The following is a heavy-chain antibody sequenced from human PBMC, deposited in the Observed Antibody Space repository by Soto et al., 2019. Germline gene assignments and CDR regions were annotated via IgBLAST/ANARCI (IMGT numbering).Heavy chain of an antibody. Sequence: HPGGSLRLSCEGSGYTFNKYGMHWVRQAPGKGLEWVAIIWYDGTNDFYADSVNGRFTISKDNSKNKVYLEMDSLRVEDTGIYYCARAGVENWLDPWGRGTLVTVSS. V-gene: IGHV3-33*01. J-gene: IGHJ5*02. CDR3: ARAGVENWLDP. CDR1: GYTFNKYG. D-gene: IGHD3-10*01. CDR2: IWYDGTND.